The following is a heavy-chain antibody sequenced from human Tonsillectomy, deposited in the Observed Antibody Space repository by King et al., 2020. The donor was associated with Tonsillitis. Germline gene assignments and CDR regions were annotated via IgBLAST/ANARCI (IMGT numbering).Heavy chain of an antibody. CDR2: IYYSGST. CDR3: ARDKYNWNSNYYYYYMDV. CDR1: GGSISSYY. Sequence: LQLQESGPGLVKPSETLSLTCTVSGGSISSYYWSWIRQPPGKGLEWIGYIYYSGSTNYNPSLKSRVTISVETSKNQFSLKLSPVTAADTAVYYCARDKYNWNSNYYYYYMDVWGKGTTVTVSS. V-gene: IGHV4-59*12. J-gene: IGHJ6*03. D-gene: IGHD1-7*01.